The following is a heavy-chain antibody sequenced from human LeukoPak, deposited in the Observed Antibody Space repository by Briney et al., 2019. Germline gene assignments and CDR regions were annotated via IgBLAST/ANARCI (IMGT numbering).Heavy chain of an antibody. CDR1: GFTFSSYW. CDR2: IKQDGSEE. J-gene: IGHJ4*02. CDR3: ATSAARAIES. D-gene: IGHD6-25*01. V-gene: IGHV3-7*01. Sequence: GGSLRLSCAASGFTFSSYWMSWARQAPGKGLECVANIKQDGSEEYYVDSVRGRFTLSRDNAKNSLYLQMNSLRVEDTAVYYCATSAARAIESWGQGTLVAVSS.